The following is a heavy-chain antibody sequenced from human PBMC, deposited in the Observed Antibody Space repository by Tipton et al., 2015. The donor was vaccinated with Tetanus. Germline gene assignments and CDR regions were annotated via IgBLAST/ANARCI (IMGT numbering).Heavy chain of an antibody. CDR2: IQYNGIT. V-gene: IGHV4-59*01. CDR1: RGSRSANY. CDR3: ASMTPVDWYFDL. D-gene: IGHD4-23*01. J-gene: IGHJ2*01. Sequence: LRLSCAVSRGSRSANYWSWIRQSPGKGLEWIGYIQYNGITNYHPSLKSRVTISVDTSKNQLSLKLTSVTAADTAVYYCASMTPVDWYFDLWGRGTLVTVSS.